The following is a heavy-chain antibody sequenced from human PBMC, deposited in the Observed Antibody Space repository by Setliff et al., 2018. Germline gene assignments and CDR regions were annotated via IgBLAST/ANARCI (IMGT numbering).Heavy chain of an antibody. J-gene: IGHJ4*02. V-gene: IGHV4-38-2*01. D-gene: IGHD2-21*01. CDR3: ASQRLARYFDY. Sequence: PSETLSLTCAVSNFSVNSGYTWGWIRQPPGKGLEWIGIMFDNVGTFYNPSLKSRVTMSVDTSKGELSLKLTFVTAADTAVHYCASQRLARYFDYWAQGTLVTVSS. CDR1: NFSVNSGYT. CDR2: MFDNVGT.